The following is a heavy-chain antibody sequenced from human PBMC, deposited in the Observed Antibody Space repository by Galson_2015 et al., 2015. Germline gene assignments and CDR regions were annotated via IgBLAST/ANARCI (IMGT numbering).Heavy chain of an antibody. CDR3: ARSSWYYFDY. D-gene: IGHD6-13*01. Sequence: LRLSCAASGFTFSSYEMNWVRQAPGKGLEWVSYISSSGSTIYYADSVKGRFTISRDNSKNTLYLQMNSLRGEDTAVYYCARSSWYYFDYWGQGTLVTVSS. CDR2: ISSSGSTI. J-gene: IGHJ4*02. CDR1: GFTFSSYE. V-gene: IGHV3-48*03.